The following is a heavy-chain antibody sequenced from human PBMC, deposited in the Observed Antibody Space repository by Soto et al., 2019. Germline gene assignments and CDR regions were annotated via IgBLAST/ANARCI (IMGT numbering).Heavy chain of an antibody. CDR2: IVVGSVNT. CDR3: AADRHLGARYFEWSRYYYGLDG. Sequence: SLKVSCKASGFTFTSSAVQWVRQARGQRLEWIGWIVVGSVNTNYAQKFQERVTITRDMSTSTAYMELSSLRSEDTAVYYCAADRHLGARYFEWSRYYYGLDGWGHGTTVTV. V-gene: IGHV1-58*01. J-gene: IGHJ6*02. D-gene: IGHD3-9*01. CDR1: GFTFTSSA.